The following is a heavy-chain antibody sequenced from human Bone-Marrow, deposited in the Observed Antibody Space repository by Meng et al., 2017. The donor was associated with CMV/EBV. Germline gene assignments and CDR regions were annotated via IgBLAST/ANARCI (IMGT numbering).Heavy chain of an antibody. J-gene: IGHJ6*02. CDR3: ARVGGVVTHRKDYYYGMDV. Sequence: GGSLRLSCAASGFTFSSYAMHWVRQAPGKGLEWVAVISYDGSNKYYADSVKGRFTISRDNSKNTLYLQMNSLRAEDTAVYYCARVGGVVTHRKDYYYGMDVWGQGTMVTVSS. D-gene: IGHD3-3*01. V-gene: IGHV3-30*04. CDR2: ISYDGSNK. CDR1: GFTFSSYA.